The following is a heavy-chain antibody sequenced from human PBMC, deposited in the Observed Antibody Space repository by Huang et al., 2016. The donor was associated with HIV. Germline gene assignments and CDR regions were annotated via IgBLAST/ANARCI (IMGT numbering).Heavy chain of an antibody. Sequence: DVKLLESGGGLVQSGGSLRLSCAASGFTFSSYAMGWVRQGQGKGLKGVAGISGNGGNTYFAESVKGRFTISRDKSKNTLSLQMNSLRGEDTAVYYCVKEKTWHNSGWSDWGPGTLVTVSS. CDR1: GFTFSSYA. CDR2: ISGNGGNT. J-gene: IGHJ4*02. D-gene: IGHD6-19*01. V-gene: IGHV3-23*01. CDR3: VKEKTWHNSGWSD.